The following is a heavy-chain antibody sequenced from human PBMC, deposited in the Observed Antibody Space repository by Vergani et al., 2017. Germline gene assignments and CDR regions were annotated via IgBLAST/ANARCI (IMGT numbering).Heavy chain of an antibody. Sequence: QVQLVQSGAEVKKPGSSVKVSCKASGGTFSSYAISWVRQAPGQGLEWMGGIIPIFGTANYAQKFQGRVTITADKSTSTAYMELSSLRSEDTAVYYCAREVRSPYCGGDCYSEGDAFDIWGQGTMVTVSS. CDR2: IIPIFGTA. V-gene: IGHV1-69*06. J-gene: IGHJ3*02. CDR3: AREVRSPYCGGDCYSEGDAFDI. CDR1: GGTFSSYA. D-gene: IGHD2-21*01.